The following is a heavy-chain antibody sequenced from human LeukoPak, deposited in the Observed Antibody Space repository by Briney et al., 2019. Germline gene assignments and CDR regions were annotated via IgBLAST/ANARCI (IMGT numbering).Heavy chain of an antibody. CDR1: GFTFSNYA. CDR2: ITDSGRST. Sequence: PGGSLRLSCTFSGFTFSNYAKSCGRQAPPKRLQWSSGITDSGRSTYYADSVRGRFTISRDKSKNTLYLQMNSLRAEDTALYYCAKDGGGNCYDPIDYWGQGSLGTVS. D-gene: IGHD2-21*01. J-gene: IGHJ4*02. CDR3: AKDGGGNCYDPIDY. V-gene: IGHV3-23*01.